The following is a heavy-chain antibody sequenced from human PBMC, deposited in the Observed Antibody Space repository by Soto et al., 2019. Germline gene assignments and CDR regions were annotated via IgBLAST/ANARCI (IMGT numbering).Heavy chain of an antibody. V-gene: IGHV1-2*02. Sequence: ASMNVSCKASGYTLTGYYMHWGRQAPGQGLEWMGWINPNSGGTNYAQKFQGRVTMTRDTSISTAYMELSRLRSDDTAVYYCARDHASSGYHDYWGQGTLVTVSS. D-gene: IGHD3-22*01. CDR2: INPNSGGT. J-gene: IGHJ4*02. CDR1: GYTLTGYY. CDR3: ARDHASSGYHDY.